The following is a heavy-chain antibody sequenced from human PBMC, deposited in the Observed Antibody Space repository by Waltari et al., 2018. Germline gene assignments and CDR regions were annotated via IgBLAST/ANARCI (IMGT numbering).Heavy chain of an antibody. V-gene: IGHV3-11*01. CDR3: AREGIFGVVTSDGLYGMDV. CDR1: GFTFSDYY. Sequence: QVQLVESGGGLVKPGGSLRLSCAASGFTFSDYYMSWIRQAPGKGLEWVSYLSSSGSTIYYADSVKGRCTISRDNAKNSLYLQMNSLRAEDTAVYYCAREGIFGVVTSDGLYGMDVWGQGTTVIVSS. D-gene: IGHD3-3*01. CDR2: LSSSGSTI. J-gene: IGHJ6*02.